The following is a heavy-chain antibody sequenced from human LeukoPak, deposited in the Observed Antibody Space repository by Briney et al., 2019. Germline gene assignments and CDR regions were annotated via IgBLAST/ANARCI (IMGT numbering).Heavy chain of an antibody. Sequence: PGGSLRLSCAASGFTFSTYSMNWVRQAPGKGLEWVSSISSSSTYIFYADSVEGRFTISRDDAKNSLYLQMNSLRAEDTAVYYCARGSDSSGWLFWFDPWGQGTLVTVSS. CDR2: ISSSSTYI. CDR1: GFTFSTYS. CDR3: ARGSDSSGWLFWFDP. V-gene: IGHV3-21*01. J-gene: IGHJ5*02. D-gene: IGHD6-19*01.